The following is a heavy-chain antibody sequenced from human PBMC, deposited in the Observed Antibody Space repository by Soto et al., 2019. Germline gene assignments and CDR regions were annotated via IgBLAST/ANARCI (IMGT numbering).Heavy chain of an antibody. CDR3: GRERAGYCGGDCYPQY. V-gene: IGHV1-18*01. J-gene: IGHJ4*02. Sequence: QGQLVQSGAEVKKPGASVKVSCKASAYTFISYGVSWVRQAPGQGLEWMGWISAYNGNTNYAQKFQDRVTMTTDTTRSTAYMELRSLRSDGTAVYYCGRERAGYCGGDCYPQYWGQGTLFTVSS. D-gene: IGHD2-21*02. CDR1: AYTFISYG. CDR2: ISAYNGNT.